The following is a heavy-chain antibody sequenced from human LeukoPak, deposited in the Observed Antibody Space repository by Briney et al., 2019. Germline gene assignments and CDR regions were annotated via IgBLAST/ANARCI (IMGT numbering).Heavy chain of an antibody. D-gene: IGHD2-15*01. J-gene: IGHJ5*02. V-gene: IGHV4-34*01. Sequence: PSETLSLTCAVYGGSFSGYYWSWIRQPPGKGLEWIGEINHSGSTNYNPSLKSRVTISVDTSKNQFSLKLSSVTAADTAVYYCAGRPAATRTNWFDPWGQGTLVTVSS. CDR2: INHSGST. CDR1: GGSFSGYY. CDR3: AGRPAATRTNWFDP.